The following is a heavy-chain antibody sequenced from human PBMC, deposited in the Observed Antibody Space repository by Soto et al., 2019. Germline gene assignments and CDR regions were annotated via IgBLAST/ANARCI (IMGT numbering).Heavy chain of an antibody. Sequence: SETLSLTCAVSGGSISSGGYSWSWIRQPPGKGLEWIGCIYHSGSTYYNPSLKSRVTISVDRSKNQFSLKLSSVTAADTAVYYCARGQVVAAQHWGQGTLVTVSS. CDR1: GGSISSGGYS. V-gene: IGHV4-30-2*01. D-gene: IGHD2-15*01. CDR2: IYHSGST. J-gene: IGHJ4*02. CDR3: ARGQVVAAQH.